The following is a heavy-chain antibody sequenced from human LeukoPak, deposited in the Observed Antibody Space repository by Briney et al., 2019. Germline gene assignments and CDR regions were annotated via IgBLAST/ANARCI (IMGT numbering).Heavy chain of an antibody. CDR1: GFTFSDYG. CDR2: ISYDGGNK. D-gene: IGHD3-10*01. Sequence: GGSLRLSCAASGFTFSDYGMHWVRQAPGKGLEWVALISYDGGNKFYADSVRDRFTISRDNSKNTLLLQMNSLRIEDTAVYYCAKVFEVRGARRPKDYWGQGTLVTVSS. J-gene: IGHJ4*02. V-gene: IGHV3-30*18. CDR3: AKVFEVRGARRPKDY.